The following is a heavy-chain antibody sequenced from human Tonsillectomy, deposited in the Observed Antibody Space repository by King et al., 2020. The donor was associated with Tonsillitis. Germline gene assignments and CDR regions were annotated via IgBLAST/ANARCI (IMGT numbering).Heavy chain of an antibody. CDR2: IISIFDTR. CDR1: GGTFSSYA. D-gene: IGHD2-2*03. CDR3: ARGGMDRNWFDP. J-gene: IGHJ5*02. Sequence: QLVQSGAEVKKPGSSVKVSCKASGGTFSSYAISWVRQAHGQGLEWRGGIISIFDTRDYAQKFRDRVTISADESTSTVYMEMSSLKSEDAAVYYCARGGMDRNWFDPWGQGTLVTVS. V-gene: IGHV1-69*12.